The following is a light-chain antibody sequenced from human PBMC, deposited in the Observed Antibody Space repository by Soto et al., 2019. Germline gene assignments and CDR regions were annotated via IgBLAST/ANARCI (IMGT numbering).Light chain of an antibody. Sequence: QAVLTQTPSASGTPGQRVTISCSGSNSNIESNYVYWYQQFPGTAPKVLIYKVDQRPSGVPDRFSGSKSGASASLAISGLRSEDEAEYYCAVRDDRLSGNWVFGGGTKVTVL. CDR1: NSNIESNY. J-gene: IGLJ3*02. CDR3: AVRDDRLSGNWV. V-gene: IGLV1-47*01. CDR2: KVD.